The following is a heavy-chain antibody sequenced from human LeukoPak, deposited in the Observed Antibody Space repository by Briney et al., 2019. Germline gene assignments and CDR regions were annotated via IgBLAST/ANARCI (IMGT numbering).Heavy chain of an antibody. J-gene: IGHJ4*02. V-gene: IGHV4-59*08. CDR2: IYYSGST. Sequence: PSETLSLTCTVSGGSISSYYWSWIRQPPGKGLEWIGYIYYSGSTNYNPSLKSRVTISVDTSKNQFSLKLSSVTAADTAVYYCARHGVEQWFPDFDYWGQGTLVTVSS. CDR1: GGSISSYY. CDR3: ARHGVEQWFPDFDY. D-gene: IGHD6-19*01.